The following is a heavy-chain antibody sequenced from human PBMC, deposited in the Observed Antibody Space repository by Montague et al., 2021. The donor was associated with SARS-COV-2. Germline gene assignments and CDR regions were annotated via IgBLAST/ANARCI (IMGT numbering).Heavy chain of an antibody. Sequence: SETLSLTCTVSGGSISSYYWSWIRQPPGKGLEWIAYIHYSGRTNFNPSLRSRVTISVDTSKSQFSLKLSSVTAADTAVYYCARAVYCSSSGCYTPYYMDVWGKGTTVTVSS. D-gene: IGHD2-2*02. J-gene: IGHJ6*03. CDR1: GGSISSYY. V-gene: IGHV4-59*01. CDR3: ARAVYCSSSGCYTPYYMDV. CDR2: IHYSGRT.